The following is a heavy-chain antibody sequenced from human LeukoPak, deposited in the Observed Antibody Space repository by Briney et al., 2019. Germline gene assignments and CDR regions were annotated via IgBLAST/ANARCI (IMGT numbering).Heavy chain of an antibody. CDR1: GASISTNNYY. CDR2: ISYSGIT. V-gene: IGHV4-39*01. J-gene: IGHJ5*02. D-gene: IGHD3-16*01. CDR3: ASWGDDP. Sequence: SETLSLTCPVSGASISTNNYYWGWIRRPPGKGLEWIASISYSGITYYNPSLKSRVTISVDTSKNQFSLKLSSVTAADTAVYYCASWGDDPWGQGTLVTVSS.